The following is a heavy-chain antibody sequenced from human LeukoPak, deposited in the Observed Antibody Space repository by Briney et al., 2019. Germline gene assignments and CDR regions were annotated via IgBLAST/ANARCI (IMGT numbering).Heavy chain of an antibody. Sequence: SVKVSCKASGGTFSSYAISWVRQAPGQGLEWMGGIIPIFGTANYAQKFQGRVTITAGESTSTAYMELSSLRSEDTAVYYCARAYGPIAPPDYWGQGTLVTVSS. CDR2: IIPIFGTA. D-gene: IGHD3-10*01. V-gene: IGHV1-69*01. CDR1: GGTFSSYA. CDR3: ARAYGPIAPPDY. J-gene: IGHJ4*02.